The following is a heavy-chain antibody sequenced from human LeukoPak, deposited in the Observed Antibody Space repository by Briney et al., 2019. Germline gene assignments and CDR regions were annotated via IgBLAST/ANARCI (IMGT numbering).Heavy chain of an antibody. CDR3: ARAIYCSGGSCYYYYGMDV. CDR2: IIPIFGTA. Sequence: SVKVSCKASGGTFSSYAISWVRQAPGQGLEWMGGIIPIFGTANYAQKFQGRVTITADESTSTAYMELSSLRSEDTAVYYCARAIYCSGGSCYYYYGMDVWGQGTTVTVSS. J-gene: IGHJ6*02. CDR1: GGTFSSYA. V-gene: IGHV1-69*13. D-gene: IGHD2-15*01.